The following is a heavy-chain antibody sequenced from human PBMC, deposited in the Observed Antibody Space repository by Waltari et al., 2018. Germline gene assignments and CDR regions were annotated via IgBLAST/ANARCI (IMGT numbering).Heavy chain of an antibody. Sequence: QVQLQESGPGLVKPSQTLSLTCTVSGGSISSGSYYWSWIRQPAGKGLEWIGRIYTSGSTNYNPSLKSRVTISVDTSKNQFSLKLSSVTAADTAVYYCARFQRYSSSSPLGYGMDVWGQGTTVTVSS. D-gene: IGHD6-6*01. J-gene: IGHJ6*02. V-gene: IGHV4-61*02. CDR2: IYTSGST. CDR3: ARFQRYSSSSPLGYGMDV. CDR1: GGSISSGSYY.